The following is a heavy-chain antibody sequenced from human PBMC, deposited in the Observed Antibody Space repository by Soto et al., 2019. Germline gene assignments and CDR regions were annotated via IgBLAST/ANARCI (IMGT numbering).Heavy chain of an antibody. J-gene: IGHJ5*02. CDR2: IYYSGST. CDR3: ARGRAVAATWFDP. D-gene: IGHD6-19*01. CDR1: GGSISSYY. Sequence: QVQLQESGPGLVKPSETLSLTCTVSGGSISSYYWSWIRQPPGKGLEWIGYIYYSGSTNYNPSLKSRVXXAXATXKNQFSLKLSSVTAADTAVYYCARGRAVAATWFDPWGQGTLVTVSS. V-gene: IGHV4-59*01.